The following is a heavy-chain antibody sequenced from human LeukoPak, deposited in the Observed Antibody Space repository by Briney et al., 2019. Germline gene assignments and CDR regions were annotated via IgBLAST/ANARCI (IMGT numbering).Heavy chain of an antibody. D-gene: IGHD6-13*01. Sequence: SGPALLKPTQTLTLTCTFSGFSLSTSGMCVSWIRQPPGKALEWLARIDWDDDKYYITSLKTRLTISKDTSKNQVVLTMTNMDPVATATYYCARTYSSSWYLPEDYWGQGTLVTVPS. V-gene: IGHV2-70*11. J-gene: IGHJ4*02. CDR2: IDWDDDK. CDR1: GFSLSTSGMC. CDR3: ARTYSSSWYLPEDY.